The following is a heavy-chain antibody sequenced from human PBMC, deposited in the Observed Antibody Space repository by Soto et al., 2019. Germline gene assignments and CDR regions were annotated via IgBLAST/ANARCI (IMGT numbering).Heavy chain of an antibody. V-gene: IGHV1-18*01. D-gene: IGHD3-3*01. Sequence: QVHLVQSGAEVEKPGASVKDSCKASGYTFTDYGISWVRQAPGQGLQWMGWITAFNGNTKYAQQFKGRVTMTTDTSTSTAYMELRSLESDDTAVYYCARISQSDFWSGYYYFFDYWGQGTLVTVSS. CDR2: ITAFNGNT. J-gene: IGHJ4*02. CDR3: ARISQSDFWSGYYYFFDY. CDR1: GYTFTDYG.